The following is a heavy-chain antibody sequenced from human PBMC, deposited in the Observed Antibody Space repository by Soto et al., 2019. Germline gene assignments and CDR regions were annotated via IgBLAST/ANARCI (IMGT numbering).Heavy chain of an antibody. CDR3: AKLVDTVVTYYFDY. CDR2: ISGSGGST. D-gene: IGHD2-15*01. V-gene: IGHV3-23*01. CDR1: GLPFSSYA. J-gene: IGHJ4*02. Sequence: PGGSLRLSCAASGLPFSSYAMSWVRQAPGKGLEWVSAISGSGGSTYYADSVKGRFTISRDNSKNTLYLQMNSLRAEDTAVYYCAKLVDTVVTYYFDYWGQGTLVTVSS.